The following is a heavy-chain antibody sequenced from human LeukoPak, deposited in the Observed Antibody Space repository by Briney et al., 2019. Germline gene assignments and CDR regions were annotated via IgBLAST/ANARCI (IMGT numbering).Heavy chain of an antibody. D-gene: IGHD4-23*01. CDR1: GFTFSSYS. V-gene: IGHV3-21*01. J-gene: IGHJ4*02. Sequence: GGSLRLSCAASGFTFSSYSMNWVRQAPGKGLEWVSSISSSSSFIYYADSVKGRFTISRDNAKNSLYLQMSSLRVEDTAVYYCARDRDGGPDYWGQGTLVTVSS. CDR2: ISSSSSFI. CDR3: ARDRDGGPDY.